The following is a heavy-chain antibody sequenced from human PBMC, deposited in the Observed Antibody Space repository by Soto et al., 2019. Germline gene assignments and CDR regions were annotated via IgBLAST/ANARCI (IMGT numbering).Heavy chain of an antibody. CDR3: TTYHGDYNFDH. CDR1: GSTLNEVA. J-gene: IGHJ5*02. D-gene: IGHD4-17*01. CDR2: FDPDEAET. V-gene: IGHV1-24*01. Sequence: VQLVQSGAEVKKPGASVTVSCKVSGSTLNEVAMHWVRQAPGKGLEWLGGFDPDEAETIYAQHFQGRVTMTEDTSTDTVYMELSSLRSEDTALYFCTTYHGDYNFDHWGQGTLVTVSS.